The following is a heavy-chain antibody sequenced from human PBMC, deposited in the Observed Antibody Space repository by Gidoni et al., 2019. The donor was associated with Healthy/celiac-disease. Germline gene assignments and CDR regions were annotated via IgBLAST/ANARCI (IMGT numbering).Heavy chain of an antibody. J-gene: IGHJ2*01. Sequence: QAQLVQSGAEVKKPGSSVKVSCKASGGTFSSYAISWVRQAPGQGLEWMGGIIPIFGTANYAQKFQGRVTITADESTSTAYMELSSLGSEDTAVYYCASRYSSGWYGDWYFDLWGRGTLVTVSS. CDR2: IIPIFGTA. D-gene: IGHD6-19*01. CDR1: GGTFSSYA. V-gene: IGHV1-69*01. CDR3: ASRYSSGWYGDWYFDL.